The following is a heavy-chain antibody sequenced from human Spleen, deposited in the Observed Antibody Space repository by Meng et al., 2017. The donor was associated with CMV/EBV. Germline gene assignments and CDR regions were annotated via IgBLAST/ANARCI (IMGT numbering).Heavy chain of an antibody. Sequence: SETLSLTCTVSGGSIIGSISSYYWSWIRQPPGKELEWIGHIYYSGTSNYNPSLKSRVTISPDTSKNQFSLRLSPVTAADTAVYYCAARLQQQHNSVWFDPWGQGTLVTVSS. CDR1: GGSIIGSISSYY. CDR3: AARLQQQHNSVWFDP. CDR2: IYYSGTS. J-gene: IGHJ5*02. D-gene: IGHD1-20*01. V-gene: IGHV4-61*01.